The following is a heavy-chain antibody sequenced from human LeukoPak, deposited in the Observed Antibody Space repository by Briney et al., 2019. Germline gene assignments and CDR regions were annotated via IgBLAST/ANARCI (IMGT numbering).Heavy chain of an antibody. CDR3: AKDLGRYRNNFFDY. CDR1: GFTFSSIA. Sequence: GGSLRLSCAASGFTFSSIAMSWVRQAPDKGLEWVSTISGSGGGTYYADSVKGRFTISRDDSKNTLYLQMNSLRADDTAAYYCAKDLGRYRNNFFDYWGQGNLVTVSS. J-gene: IGHJ4*02. CDR2: ISGSGGGT. D-gene: IGHD1-26*01. V-gene: IGHV3-23*01.